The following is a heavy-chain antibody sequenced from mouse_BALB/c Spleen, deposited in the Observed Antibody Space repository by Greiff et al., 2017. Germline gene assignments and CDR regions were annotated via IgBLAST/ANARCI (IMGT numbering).Heavy chain of an antibody. CDR3: ARHTYYGSSPYAMDY. CDR1: GFTFSSYY. Sequence: EVKLMESGGGLVKLGGSLKLSCAASGFTFSSYYMSWVRQTPEKRLELVAAINSNGGSTYYPDTVKGRFTISRDNAKNTLYLQMSSLKSEDTALYYCARHTYYGSSPYAMDYWGQGTSVTVSS. V-gene: IGHV5-6-2*01. D-gene: IGHD1-1*01. J-gene: IGHJ4*01. CDR2: INSNGGST.